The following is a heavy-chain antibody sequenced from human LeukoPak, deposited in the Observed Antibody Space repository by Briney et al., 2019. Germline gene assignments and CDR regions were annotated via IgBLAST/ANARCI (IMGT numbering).Heavy chain of an antibody. V-gene: IGHV1-46*01. D-gene: IGHD3-22*01. J-gene: IGHJ2*01. CDR3: ARSYYDSSGYNYWYFDL. Sequence: GASVKVSCKASGYTFTSYYMHWVRQAPGQGLEWMGIINPSGGSTSYAQKFQGRVTMTGDMSTSTVYMELSSLRSEDTAVYYCARSYYDSSGYNYWYFDLWGRGTLVTVSS. CDR1: GYTFTSYY. CDR2: INPSGGST.